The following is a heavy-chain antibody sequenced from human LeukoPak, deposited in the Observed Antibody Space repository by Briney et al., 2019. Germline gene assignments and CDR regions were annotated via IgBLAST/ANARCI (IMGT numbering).Heavy chain of an antibody. V-gene: IGHV1-8*01. J-gene: IGHJ5*02. D-gene: IGHD2-15*01. Sequence: ASVKVSCKASGYTFTSYDINWVRQATGQGLEWMGWMNPNSGNTGYAQKFQGRVTMTRNTPISTAYMELGSLRSEDTAVYYCAAVYLGYCSGGSCPWFDPWGQGTLVTVSS. CDR1: GYTFTSYD. CDR2: MNPNSGNT. CDR3: AAVYLGYCSGGSCPWFDP.